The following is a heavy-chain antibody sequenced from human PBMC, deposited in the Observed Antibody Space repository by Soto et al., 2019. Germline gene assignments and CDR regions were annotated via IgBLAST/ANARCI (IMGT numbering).Heavy chain of an antibody. J-gene: IGHJ4*02. D-gene: IGHD2-2*01. CDR2: ISNSGDYI. V-gene: IGHV3-21*01. Sequence: EVQVVESGGGLVKPGGSLRLSCTASGSTFRTYGRNWVRQAPGKGLEWVSSISNSGDYIYYADSVQGRFTISRDNAKNSLYLQMNSLRAEDTAVYFCERDESAGSSIRYWGQGILVTVSS. CDR3: ERDESAGSSIRY. CDR1: GSTFRTYG.